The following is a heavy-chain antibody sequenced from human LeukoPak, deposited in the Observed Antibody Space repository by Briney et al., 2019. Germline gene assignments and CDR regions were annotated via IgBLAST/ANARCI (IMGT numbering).Heavy chain of an antibody. D-gene: IGHD6-13*01. CDR1: GFTFSSYG. Sequence: PGRSLRLSCAASGFTFSSYGMHWVRQAPGKGLEWVAVIWYDGSNKYYADSVKGRFTISRDNSKNTLYLQMNSLRAEDTAVYYCARDPYLAAARYSFDYWGQGTLDTVSS. J-gene: IGHJ4*02. CDR3: ARDPYLAAARYSFDY. CDR2: IWYDGSNK. V-gene: IGHV3-33*01.